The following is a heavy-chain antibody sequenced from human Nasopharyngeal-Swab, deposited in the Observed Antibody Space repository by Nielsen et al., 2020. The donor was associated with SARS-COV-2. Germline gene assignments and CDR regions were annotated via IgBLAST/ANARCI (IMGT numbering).Heavy chain of an antibody. Sequence: GGSLRLSCAASGFTFSSYAMSWVRQAPGKGLEWVSVIYSGGSSTYYADSVKGRFTISRDNSKNMLYLQMNSLRAEDTAVYYCAKGGRILSMDVWGQGTTVTVSS. V-gene: IGHV3-23*03. CDR3: AKGGRILSMDV. CDR1: GFTFSSYA. J-gene: IGHJ6*02. CDR2: IYSGGSST.